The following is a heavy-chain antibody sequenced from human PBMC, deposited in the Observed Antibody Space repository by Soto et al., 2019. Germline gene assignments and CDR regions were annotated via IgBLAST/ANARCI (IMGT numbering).Heavy chain of an antibody. V-gene: IGHV1-69*06. CDR1: GGTFSFYG. Sequence: QVQLVQSEAEVKEPGSSVKVSCKASGGTFSFYGVNWVRQAPGQGLEWMGGISSVFGAAKFALRFQGRLSITADKSTGTVYMDLSGLRSDDSAVYYCARDMALAALSHGMDVWGQGTLVTVSS. CDR2: ISSVFGAA. J-gene: IGHJ6*02. D-gene: IGHD6-19*01. CDR3: ARDMALAALSHGMDV.